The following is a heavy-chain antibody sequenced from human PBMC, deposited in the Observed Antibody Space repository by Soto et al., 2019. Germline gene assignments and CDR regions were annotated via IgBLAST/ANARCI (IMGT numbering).Heavy chain of an antibody. CDR1: GGTFSSYA. CDR3: AREYYDFLSGIKDYYYYGMDV. D-gene: IGHD3-3*01. J-gene: IGHJ6*02. CDR2: IIPIFGTA. V-gene: IGHV1-69*13. Sequence: SVKVSCKASGGTFSSYAISWVRQAPGQGLEWMGGIIPIFGTANYAQKFQGRVTITADESTSTAYMELSSLRSEDTAVYYCAREYYDFLSGIKDYYYYGMDVWGQGTTVTVSS.